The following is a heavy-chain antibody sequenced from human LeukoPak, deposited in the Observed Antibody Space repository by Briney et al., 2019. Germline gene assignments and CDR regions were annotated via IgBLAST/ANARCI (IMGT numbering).Heavy chain of an antibody. CDR2: ISSSGSTI. D-gene: IGHD5-18*01. CDR1: GFTFSDYY. V-gene: IGHV3-11*04. J-gene: IGHJ4*02. Sequence: PGGSLRLSCAASGFTFSDYYMSWIRQAPGKGLEWVSYISSSGSTIYYADSVKGRFTISRDNAKNTLYLQMNSLRADDSGVYYCATGHSYGYDYWGQGVLVTVSS. CDR3: ATGHSYGYDY.